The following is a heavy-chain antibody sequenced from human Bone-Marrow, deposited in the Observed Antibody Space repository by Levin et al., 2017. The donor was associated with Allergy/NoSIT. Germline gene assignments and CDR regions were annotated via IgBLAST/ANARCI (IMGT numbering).Heavy chain of an antibody. CDR3: ARDSTMTPVYYYYGMDV. V-gene: IGHV3-7*01. Sequence: PGGSLRLSCEASGFTLSYYWMTWVRQAPGKGLEWVANINQDGSEKYHVDSGKGRFIISRDNAKNTLYLQMNSLTVEDTALYYCARDSTMTPVYYYYGMDVWGQGTPVAVSS. D-gene: IGHD3-9*01. CDR2: INQDGSEK. CDR1: GFTLSYYW. J-gene: IGHJ6*02.